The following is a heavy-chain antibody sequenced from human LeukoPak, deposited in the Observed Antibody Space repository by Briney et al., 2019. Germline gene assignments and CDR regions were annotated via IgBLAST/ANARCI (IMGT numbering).Heavy chain of an antibody. Sequence: GGSLRLSCAASGFTFSSYAMHWVRQAPGKGLEWVAVISYDGSNKYYADSVKGRFTISRDNSKNTLYLQMNSLRAEDTAVYYCARDTYSYEPHSTFDYWGQGTLVTVSS. CDR2: ISYDGSNK. CDR3: ARDTYSYEPHSTFDY. CDR1: GFTFSSYA. J-gene: IGHJ4*02. D-gene: IGHD5-18*01. V-gene: IGHV3-30*04.